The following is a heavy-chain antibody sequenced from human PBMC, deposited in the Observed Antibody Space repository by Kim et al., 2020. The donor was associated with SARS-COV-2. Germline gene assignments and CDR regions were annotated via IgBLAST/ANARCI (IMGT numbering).Heavy chain of an antibody. D-gene: IGHD6-6*01. Sequence: GGSLRLSCAASGFTVSSYGMHWVRQAPGKGLEWVAVIWYDGSNKYYADSVKGRFTISRDNSKNTLYLQMNSLRAEDTAVYYCAKDHYSSSHQAPFDYWGQGTLATVSS. CDR1: GFTVSSYG. CDR3: AKDHYSSSHQAPFDY. J-gene: IGHJ4*02. V-gene: IGHV3-33*06. CDR2: IWYDGSNK.